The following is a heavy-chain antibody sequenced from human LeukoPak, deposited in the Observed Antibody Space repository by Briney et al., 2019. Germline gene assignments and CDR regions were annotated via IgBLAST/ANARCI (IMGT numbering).Heavy chain of an antibody. CDR1: GFTFDDYA. CDR2: ISWNSDTI. Sequence: GGSLRLSCAVSGFTFDDYAMHWVRQVPGKGLEWVSGISWNSDTIGYADSVKGRFTISRDNAKNSLYLQMNSLRAEDTAVYYCASGEEMATPFDYWGQGTLVTVSS. D-gene: IGHD5-24*01. CDR3: ASGEEMATPFDY. J-gene: IGHJ4*02. V-gene: IGHV3-9*01.